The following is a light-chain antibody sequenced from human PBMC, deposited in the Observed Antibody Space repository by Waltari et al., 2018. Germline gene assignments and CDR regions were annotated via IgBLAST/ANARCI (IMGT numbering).Light chain of an antibody. Sequence: QSALTQPASVSGSPGQPVNLSCPGTSHDQRTYTLVSWHQQEPGKAPKLMIFEVNKRPSGVSDRFSGSKSGNTASLTISGLQAEDEADYYCCSYAGSSRYVFGTGTKVTVL. V-gene: IGLV2-23*02. CDR2: EVN. CDR1: SHDQRTYTL. J-gene: IGLJ1*01. CDR3: CSYAGSSRYV.